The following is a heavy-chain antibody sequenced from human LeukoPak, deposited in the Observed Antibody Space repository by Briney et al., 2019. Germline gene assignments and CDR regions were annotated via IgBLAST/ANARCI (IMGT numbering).Heavy chain of an antibody. CDR1: GFTFSANV. V-gene: IGHV3-30-3*01. J-gene: IGHJ4*02. CDR3: ARDETSGDY. CDR2: ISYDENIK. Sequence: GGSLRLSCAASGFTFSANVMHWVRQAPGKGLEWVAVISYDENIKYYADSVKGRFTISRDNSKNTLYLQMNSLRAEDTAVYYCARDETSGDYWGQGTLVIVSS. D-gene: IGHD1-26*01.